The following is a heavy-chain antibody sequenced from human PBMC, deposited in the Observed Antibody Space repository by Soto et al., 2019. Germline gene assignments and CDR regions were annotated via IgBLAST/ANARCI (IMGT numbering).Heavy chain of an antibody. CDR3: ARVEDITIFGVVFADDASYGMDV. CDR1: GFTFSSYA. D-gene: IGHD3-3*01. J-gene: IGHJ6*02. CDR2: ISYDGSNK. V-gene: IGHV3-30-3*01. Sequence: QVQLVESGGGVVQPGRSLRLSCAASGFTFSSYAMHWVRQAPGKGLEWVAVISYDGSNKYYADSVKGRFTISRDNSKNPXXLXRTXRRAEDTAVYDCARVEDITIFGVVFADDASYGMDVWGQGTTVTVSS.